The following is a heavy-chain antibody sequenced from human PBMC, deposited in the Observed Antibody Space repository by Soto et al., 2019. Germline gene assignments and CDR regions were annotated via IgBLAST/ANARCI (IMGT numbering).Heavy chain of an antibody. D-gene: IGHD6-19*01. J-gene: IGHJ4*02. Sequence: ASVKVSCKASGYTFTSYGISWVRQAPGQGLEWMGWISAYNGNTNYAQKLQGRVTMTTDTSTSTAYMELRSLRSDDTAVYYCAIAVDGHGPLYFFDYWGQGTLVIVSS. V-gene: IGHV1-18*01. CDR2: ISAYNGNT. CDR3: AIAVDGHGPLYFFDY. CDR1: GYTFTSYG.